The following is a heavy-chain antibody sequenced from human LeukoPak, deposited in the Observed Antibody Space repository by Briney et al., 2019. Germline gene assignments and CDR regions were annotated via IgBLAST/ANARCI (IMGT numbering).Heavy chain of an antibody. D-gene: IGHD5-24*01. Sequence: SETLSLTCTVSGDSFSSVTDYWAWIRQPPGKGLEWIASGDYSGGTYYNPSLESRVAISADMSKNQFSLNLSSVTAADTAVYYCARSNGYNKFFDYWGQGTLVTVSS. CDR3: ARSNGYNKFFDY. J-gene: IGHJ4*02. CDR1: GDSFSSVTDY. CDR2: GDYSGGT. V-gene: IGHV4-39*07.